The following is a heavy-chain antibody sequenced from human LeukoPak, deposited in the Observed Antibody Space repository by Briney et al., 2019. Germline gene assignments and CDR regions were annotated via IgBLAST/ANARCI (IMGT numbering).Heavy chain of an antibody. V-gene: IGHV4-4*02. CDR2: VHLSGRT. Sequence: SGSLSLTCGVSGGSISTTNWWTWVRQPPGEGLEWIGEVHLSGRTHYNPSLESRVTMSVDMSENHISLRLTSVTAADTAVYYCAREGGPYRPLDYSGQGTLVTVSS. CDR3: AREGGPYRPLDY. CDR1: GGSISTTNW. J-gene: IGHJ4*02.